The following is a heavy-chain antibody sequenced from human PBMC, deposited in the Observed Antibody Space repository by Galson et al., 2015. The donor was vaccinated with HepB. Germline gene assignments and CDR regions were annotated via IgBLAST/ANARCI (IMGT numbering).Heavy chain of an antibody. D-gene: IGHD2/OR15-2a*01. J-gene: IGHJ6*03. V-gene: IGHV3-23*01. CDR1: GFTLETYD. CDR2: ISENDIST. Sequence: SLRLSCAASGFTLETYDISWVRQAPGRGLQWVSAISENDISTHYADPVKGRFTISRQKSKNMVFLQMNRLKVEDTAVYYCAKGRPTSFYHYYMDVWGKGTTVTVSS. CDR3: AKGRPTSFYHYYMDV.